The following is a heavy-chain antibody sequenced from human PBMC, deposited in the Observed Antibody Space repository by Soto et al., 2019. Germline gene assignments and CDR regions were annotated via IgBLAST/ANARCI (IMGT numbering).Heavy chain of an antibody. CDR3: ATANWSHHYFDP. CDR1: GGSFSGYY. J-gene: IGHJ5*02. CDR2: INHSGSP. Sequence: LSLTCAVYGGSFSGYYWSWLRQPPGKGLEWIGEINHSGSPNYNPSLKSRVTISVDTSKNQFSLKMTSVTAADTAVYYCATANWSHHYFDPWGQGTLVTVPQ. D-gene: IGHD1-1*01. V-gene: IGHV4-34*01.